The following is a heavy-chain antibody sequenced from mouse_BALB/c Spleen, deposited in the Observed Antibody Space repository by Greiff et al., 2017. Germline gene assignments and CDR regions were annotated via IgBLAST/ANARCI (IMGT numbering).Heavy chain of an antibody. Sequence: QVQLQQSGAELVRPGTSVKVSCKASGYAFTNYLIEWVKQRPGQGLEWIGVINPGSGGTNYNEKFKGKATLTADKSSSTAYMQLSSLTSDDSAVYFCARAYYDPYAMDYWGQGTSVTVSS. J-gene: IGHJ4*01. CDR1: GYAFTNYL. D-gene: IGHD2-4*01. CDR2: INPGSGGT. V-gene: IGHV1-54*01. CDR3: ARAYYDPYAMDY.